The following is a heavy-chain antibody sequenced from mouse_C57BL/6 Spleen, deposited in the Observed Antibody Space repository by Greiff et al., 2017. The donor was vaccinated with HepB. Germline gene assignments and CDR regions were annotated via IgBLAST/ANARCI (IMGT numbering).Heavy chain of an antibody. D-gene: IGHD1-1*01. CDR3: TRRGYGTLFDY. CDR1: GYTFTDYE. J-gene: IGHJ2*01. V-gene: IGHV1-15*01. Sequence: QVQLQQSGAELVRPGASVTLSCKASGYTFTDYEMHWVKQTPVHGLEWIGAIDPETGGTAYNQKFKGKAILTADKSSSTAYMELRSLTSEDSAVYYCTRRGYGTLFDYWGQGTTLTVSS. CDR2: IDPETGGT.